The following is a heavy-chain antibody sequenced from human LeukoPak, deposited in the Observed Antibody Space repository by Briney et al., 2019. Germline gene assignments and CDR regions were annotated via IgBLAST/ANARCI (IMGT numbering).Heavy chain of an antibody. J-gene: IGHJ4*02. CDR2: IYHSGST. V-gene: IGHV4-4*02. Sequence: SETLSLTCAVSGGSISSSNWWSWIRQPPGKGLEWIGEIYHSGSTNYNPSLKSRVTISVDKSKTQFSLKLTSVTAADTAVYYCARLSAYGPHFDYWGQRTLVTVSS. CDR3: ARLSAYGPHFDY. D-gene: IGHD4-17*01. CDR1: GGSISSSNW.